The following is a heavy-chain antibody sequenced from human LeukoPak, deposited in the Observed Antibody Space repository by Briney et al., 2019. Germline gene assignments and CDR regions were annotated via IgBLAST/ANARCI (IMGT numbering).Heavy chain of an antibody. J-gene: IGHJ6*02. CDR1: GFTFDDYA. V-gene: IGHV3-9*01. CDR2: ISWNSDSI. D-gene: IGHD6-19*01. Sequence: GRSLRLSCAASGFTFDDYAMHWVRHAPGKGLEWVSGISWNSDSIGYADSVKGRFTISRDNAKNSLYLQMNSLRAEDTALYYCAKDNIAVAGTVPVGYYYYGMDVWGQGTTVTVSS. CDR3: AKDNIAVAGTVPVGYYYYGMDV.